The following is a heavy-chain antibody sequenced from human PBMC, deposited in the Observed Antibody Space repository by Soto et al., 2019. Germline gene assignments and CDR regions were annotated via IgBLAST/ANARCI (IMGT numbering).Heavy chain of an antibody. CDR1: GFTFSWFG. Sequence: GGSLRLSCAASGFTFSWFGMTWVRQAPGKGLEWVSYISSGSNTINYAESVRGRFTISRDNAKNSLYLQMNSLRDDDTAVYYCARDSSSSYYYFDYWGQGTLVTVSS. V-gene: IGHV3-48*02. D-gene: IGHD3-22*01. CDR3: ARDSSSSYYYFDY. CDR2: ISSGSNTI. J-gene: IGHJ4*02.